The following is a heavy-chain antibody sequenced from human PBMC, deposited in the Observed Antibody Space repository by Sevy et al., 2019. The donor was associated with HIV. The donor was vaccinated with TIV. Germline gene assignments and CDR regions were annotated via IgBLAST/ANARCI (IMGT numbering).Heavy chain of an antibody. CDR3: ARERSGGSYRLFDY. CDR1: GFTFSSYW. V-gene: IGHV3-74*01. D-gene: IGHD3-16*02. J-gene: IGHJ4*02. CDR2: INSDGSST. Sequence: GGSLRLSCAASGFTFSSYWMHWVRQAPGKGLVWVSRINSDGSSTSYADPVKGRFTISRDNAKNTLYLQMNSLRAEDTAVYYCARERSGGSYRLFDYWGQGTLVTVSS.